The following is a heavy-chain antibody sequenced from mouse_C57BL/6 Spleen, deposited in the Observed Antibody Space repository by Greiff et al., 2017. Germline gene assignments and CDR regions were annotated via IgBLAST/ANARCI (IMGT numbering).Heavy chain of an antibody. CDR2: INPNNGGT. J-gene: IGHJ4*01. V-gene: IGHV1-18*01. D-gene: IGHD1-1*01. CDR1: GYTFTDYN. Sequence: EVKLVESGPELVKPGASVKIPCKASGYTFTDYNMDWVKQSHGKSLEWIGDINPNNGGTIYNQKFKGKATLTVDKSSSTAYMELRSLTSEDTAVYYCARERYGSSYYYAMDYWGQGTSVTVSS. CDR3: ARERYGSSYYYAMDY.